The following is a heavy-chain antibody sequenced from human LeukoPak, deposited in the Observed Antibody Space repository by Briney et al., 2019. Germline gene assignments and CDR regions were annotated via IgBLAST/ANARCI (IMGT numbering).Heavy chain of an antibody. CDR3: ARDRSDAFDI. CDR2: ISYDGSNK. D-gene: IGHD1-26*01. J-gene: IGHJ3*02. V-gene: IGHV3-30*04. CDR1: GFTFSSYA. Sequence: GALRLSCAASGFTFSSYAMHWVRQAPGEGLEWVAVISYDGSNKYYADSVKGRFTISRDNSKNTLYLQMNSLRAEDTAVYYCARDRSDAFDIWGQGTMVTVSS.